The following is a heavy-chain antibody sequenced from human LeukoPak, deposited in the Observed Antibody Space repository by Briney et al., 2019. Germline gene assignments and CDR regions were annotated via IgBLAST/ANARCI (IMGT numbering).Heavy chain of an antibody. D-gene: IGHD3-22*01. V-gene: IGHV1-46*01. Sequence: ASVKVSCKASRYTFTSYYMHWVRQAPGQGLEWMGIINPSGGSTSYAQKFQGRVTMTRDTSTSTVYMELSSLRSEDTAVYYCARLESLNYYDSSGYFDYWGQGTLVTVSS. CDR3: ARLESLNYYDSSGYFDY. J-gene: IGHJ4*02. CDR1: RYTFTSYY. CDR2: INPSGGST.